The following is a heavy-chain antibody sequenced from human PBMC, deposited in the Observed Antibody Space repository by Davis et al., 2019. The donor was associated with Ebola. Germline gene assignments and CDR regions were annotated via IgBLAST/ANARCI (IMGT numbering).Heavy chain of an antibody. V-gene: IGHV3-7*01. J-gene: IGHJ5*02. Sequence: GESLKISCAASGFTFSSYWMSWVRQAPGKGLEWVANITQDGSEIHYVDSVKGRFTISRDNTKNSLYLQMNSLRAEDTAVYYCARDITLRGPFDPWGQGTLVTVSS. D-gene: IGHD3-10*01. CDR3: ARDITLRGPFDP. CDR1: GFTFSSYW. CDR2: ITQDGSEI.